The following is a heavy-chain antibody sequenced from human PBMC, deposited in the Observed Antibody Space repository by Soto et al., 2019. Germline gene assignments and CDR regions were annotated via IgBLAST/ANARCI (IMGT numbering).Heavy chain of an antibody. CDR2: VSLTGDRT. V-gene: IGHV3-23*01. J-gene: IGHJ5*02. CDR1: RFSFSSYE. Sequence: PGGSLRLSCVASRFSFSSYEMSWVRQAAGKGLEWVSRVSLTGDRTNYAGSVKGRFTVSRDNFKNTLYLEMDSLRPEDTAIYYCARGGGYCTPTSCAIYTWGRGSPVTASS. D-gene: IGHD2-8*01. CDR3: ARGGGYCTPTSCAIYT.